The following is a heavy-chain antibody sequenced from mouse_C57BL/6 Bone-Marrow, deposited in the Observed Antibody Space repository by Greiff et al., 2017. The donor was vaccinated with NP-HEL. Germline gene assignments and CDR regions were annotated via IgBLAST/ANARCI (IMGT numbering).Heavy chain of an antibody. CDR2: ILPGSGST. CDR3: ARYSAQATWDAMDY. Sequence: QVQLKESGAELMKPGASVKLSCKATGYTFTGYWIEWVKQRPGHGLEWIGEILPGSGSTNYNEKFKGKATFTADTSSNTAYMRLSSLTTEDSAIYYCARYSAQATWDAMDYWGQGTSVTVSS. J-gene: IGHJ4*01. V-gene: IGHV1-9*01. D-gene: IGHD3-2*02. CDR1: GYTFTGYW.